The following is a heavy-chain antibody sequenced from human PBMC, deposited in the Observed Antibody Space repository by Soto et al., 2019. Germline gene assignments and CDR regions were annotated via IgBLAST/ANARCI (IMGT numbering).Heavy chain of an antibody. V-gene: IGHV3-15*07. J-gene: IGHJ4*02. CDR3: NSSPDFWGGHTPL. CDR2: VKSKADGGTA. Sequence: EVQLVESGGGLVQPGGSLRLSCAASGFSITNTWMHWVRQAPGKGLEWVGRVKSKADGGTADYAAPVKGRFTVSRDDSKNTQYLQMHSLKMEDTAGYYCNSSPDFWGGHTPLWGQGNLVTVSS. D-gene: IGHD3-3*01. CDR1: GFSITNTW.